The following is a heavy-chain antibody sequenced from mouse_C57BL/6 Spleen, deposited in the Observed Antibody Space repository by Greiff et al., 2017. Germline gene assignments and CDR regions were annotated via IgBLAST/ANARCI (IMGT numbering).Heavy chain of an antibody. CDR1: GYTFTSYW. Sequence: VQLQQPGAELVKPGASVKLSCKASGYTFTSYWMQWVKQRPGQGLEWIGEIDPSDSYTNYNQKFKGKATLTVDTSSGTAYMQLSSLTSEDSAVYYCARGGLTGTPCHWYFDVWGTGTTVTVSS. J-gene: IGHJ1*03. V-gene: IGHV1-50*01. CDR2: IDPSDSYT. D-gene: IGHD4-1*01. CDR3: ARGGLTGTPCHWYFDV.